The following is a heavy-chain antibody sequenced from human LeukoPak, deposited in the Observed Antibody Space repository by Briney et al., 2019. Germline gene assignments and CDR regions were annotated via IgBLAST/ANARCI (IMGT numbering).Heavy chain of an antibody. CDR1: GGSINSGDYF. Sequence: SETLSLTCTVSGGSINSGDYFWSWIRQPPGKGPEWIGYIYYTGSTYYNPSLTSRVSISIDTSKNQFSLKLKYVAAADTAVYYCARADVWGNYRPEPFDFWGQGTLVTVSS. J-gene: IGHJ4*02. V-gene: IGHV4-30-4*01. CDR2: IYYTGST. CDR3: ARADVWGNYRPEPFDF. D-gene: IGHD3-16*02.